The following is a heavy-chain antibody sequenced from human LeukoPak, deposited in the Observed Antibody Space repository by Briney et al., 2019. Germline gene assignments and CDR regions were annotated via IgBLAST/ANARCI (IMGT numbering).Heavy chain of an antibody. CDR3: ARSSYYYGADAFDI. CDR2: IYYSGST. J-gene: IGHJ3*02. Sequence: SETQSLTCTVSGGSISSYYWSWIRQPPGKGLEWIGYIYYSGSTNYNPSLKSRVTISVDTSKNQFSLKLSSVTAADTAVYYCARSSYYYGADAFDIWGQGTMVTVSS. V-gene: IGHV4-59*01. D-gene: IGHD3-10*01. CDR1: GGSISSYY.